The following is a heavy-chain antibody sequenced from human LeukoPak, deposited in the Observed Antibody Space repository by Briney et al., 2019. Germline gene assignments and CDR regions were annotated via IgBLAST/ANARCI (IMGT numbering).Heavy chain of an antibody. V-gene: IGHV4-34*01. J-gene: IGHJ4*02. CDR2: INHSGST. CDR3: ARGGGYYFDY. Sequence: PSETLSLTCAVYGGSFSGYYWSWIRQPPGKGLEWIGEINHSGSTNYNPSLKSRVTISVGTSKNQFSLKLSSVTAADTAVYFCARGGGYYFDYWGQGVLVTVSS. D-gene: IGHD2-15*01. CDR1: GGSFSGYY.